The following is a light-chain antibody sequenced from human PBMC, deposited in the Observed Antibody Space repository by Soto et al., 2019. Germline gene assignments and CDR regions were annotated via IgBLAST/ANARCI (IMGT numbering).Light chain of an antibody. CDR1: QGVGSNY. J-gene: IGKJ1*01. CDR2: GAS. CDR3: QQYGSSPWT. V-gene: IGKV3-20*01. Sequence: EIVLTQSPGTLSLSPGERATLSCKASQGVGSNYLAWYQQKPGQAPRPLIYGASSRATGIPDRLSGSGSGADFTLTISRLEPEDCAVYYCQQYGSSPWTFGQGTTVEIK.